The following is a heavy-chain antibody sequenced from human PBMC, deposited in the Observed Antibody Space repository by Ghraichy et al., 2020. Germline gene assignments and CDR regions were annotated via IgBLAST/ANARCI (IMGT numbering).Heavy chain of an antibody. CDR2: ISTSISSI. D-gene: IGHD1-26*01. Sequence: GSLRLSCAASGFTFSGYYMTWVRQAPGKGLEWISSISTSISSIYYADSVKGRFTISRDNAKNSLYLQMNSLRAEDTAVYFCARGGASRFDYWGQGALVTVSS. CDR1: GFTFSGYY. J-gene: IGHJ4*02. V-gene: IGHV3-11*01. CDR3: ARGGASRFDY.